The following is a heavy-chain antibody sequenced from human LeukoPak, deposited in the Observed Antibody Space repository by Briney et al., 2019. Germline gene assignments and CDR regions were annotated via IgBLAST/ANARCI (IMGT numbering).Heavy chain of an antibody. J-gene: IGHJ4*02. V-gene: IGHV6-1*01. D-gene: IGHD6-19*01. CDR2: TYYRSKWYN. CDR1: GDSVSSNSAA. CDR3: ARGEEYSSGWSFDY. Sequence: SQTLSLTCAISGDSVSSNSAALNWIRQSPSRGLEWLGSTYYRSKWYNDYAVSVKSRITINPDTSKNQFSLQLNSVPPEDTAVYYCARGEEYSSGWSFDYWGQGTLVTVSS.